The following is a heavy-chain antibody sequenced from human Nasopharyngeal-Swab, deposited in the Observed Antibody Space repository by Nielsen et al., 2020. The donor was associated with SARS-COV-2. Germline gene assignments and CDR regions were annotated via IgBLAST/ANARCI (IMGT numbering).Heavy chain of an antibody. Sequence: GGSLRLSCAASGFTSSDSAIHWVRQASGEGLEWVARIGSKGNNYATAYSASVKGRFIIFRDDPTNTAYLQMNSLKTEDTAMYYCTRCGGGCYSGRDYWGQGTLVTVSS. J-gene: IGHJ4*02. CDR1: GFTSSDSA. CDR2: IGSKGNNYAT. CDR3: TRCGGGCYSGRDY. V-gene: IGHV3-73*01. D-gene: IGHD2-15*01.